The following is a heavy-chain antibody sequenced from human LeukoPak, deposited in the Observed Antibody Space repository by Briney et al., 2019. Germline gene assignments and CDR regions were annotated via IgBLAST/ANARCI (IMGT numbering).Heavy chain of an antibody. V-gene: IGHV4-34*01. CDR3: ARSRGYDHIWENYRYFDY. CDR2: INHSGNT. CDR1: GGSFSGYY. J-gene: IGHJ4*02. D-gene: IGHD3-16*02. Sequence: SETLSLTCAASGGSFSGYYWSWIRQPPGKGLEWIGEINHSGNTIYNPSLKSRVTISVDTSKNQFSLKLSSVTAADTAVYYCARSRGYDHIWENYRYFDYWGQGTLVTVSS.